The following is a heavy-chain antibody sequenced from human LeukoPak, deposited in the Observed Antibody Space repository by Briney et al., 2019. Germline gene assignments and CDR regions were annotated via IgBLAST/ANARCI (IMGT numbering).Heavy chain of an antibody. D-gene: IGHD3-10*01. J-gene: IGHJ6*03. CDR3: ARGLVTMVRGVIMGNYYYMDV. Sequence: SETLSLTCTVSGGSISSYYWSWIRQPAGKGLEWIGRIYTSGSTNYNPSLKSRVTMSVDTSKNQFSLKLSSVTAADTAVYYCARGLVTMVRGVIMGNYYYMDVWGKGTTVTISS. V-gene: IGHV4-4*07. CDR2: IYTSGST. CDR1: GGSISSYY.